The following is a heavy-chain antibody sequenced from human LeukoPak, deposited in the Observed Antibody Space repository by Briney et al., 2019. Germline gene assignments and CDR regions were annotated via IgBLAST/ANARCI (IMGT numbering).Heavy chain of an antibody. CDR3: ARGVEAVAGSGAFDI. D-gene: IGHD6-19*01. V-gene: IGHV1-69*13. Sequence: ASVKVSCKASGGTFSSYAISWVRQAPGQGLEWMGGIIPIFGTANNAQKFQGRVTITADESTSTAYMELSSLRSEDTAVYYCARGVEAVAGSGAFDIWGQGTMVTVSS. J-gene: IGHJ3*02. CDR1: GGTFSSYA. CDR2: IIPIFGTA.